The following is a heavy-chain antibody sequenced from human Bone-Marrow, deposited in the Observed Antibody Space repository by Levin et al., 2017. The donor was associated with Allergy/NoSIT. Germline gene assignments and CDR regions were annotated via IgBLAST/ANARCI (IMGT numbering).Heavy chain of an antibody. D-gene: IGHD1/OR15-1a*01. CDR3: VKSLNTMTIHDGFDF. Sequence: GGSLRLSCATSKFIFDDYGMYWVRQAPGKGLEWVSGISWNSGKTHYADSVKGRFIISRDNAKNSLYLQMNSLRTEDTSLYYCVKSLNTMTIHDGFDFWGQGTMVTVSA. CDR2: ISWNSGKT. J-gene: IGHJ3*01. CDR1: KFIFDDYG. V-gene: IGHV3-9*01.